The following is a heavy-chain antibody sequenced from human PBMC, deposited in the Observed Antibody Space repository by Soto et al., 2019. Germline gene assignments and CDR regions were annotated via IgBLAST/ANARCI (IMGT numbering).Heavy chain of an antibody. Sequence: EVRLVESGGGLVQPGGSLRLSCAASGFTVSNNYMSWVRQAPGKGLEWVSVIYSGGTTYYADSLKDRFIISRDNSKYTLYLQMNSLRPEDTAVYYCARGLEAAWSFDLWGRGTLVTVSS. CDR2: IYSGGTT. V-gene: IGHV3-66*01. CDR1: GFTVSNNY. D-gene: IGHD6-13*01. CDR3: ARGLEAAWSFDL. J-gene: IGHJ2*01.